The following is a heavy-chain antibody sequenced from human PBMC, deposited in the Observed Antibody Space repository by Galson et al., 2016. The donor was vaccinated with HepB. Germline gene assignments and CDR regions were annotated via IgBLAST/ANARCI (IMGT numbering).Heavy chain of an antibody. J-gene: IGHJ3*02. CDR2: MFYRGST. CDR1: GDSISSSRTY. Sequence: SETLSLTCTVSGDSISSSRTYWGWIRQPPGMGLEWIGSMFYRGSTYYNLSLKSRITMSVDTSKNQFSLKLTSVTAADTAVYYCTRGRGVIITYAFDIWGQGTMVTVSS. D-gene: IGHD3-10*01. CDR3: TRGRGVIITYAFDI. V-gene: IGHV4-39*01.